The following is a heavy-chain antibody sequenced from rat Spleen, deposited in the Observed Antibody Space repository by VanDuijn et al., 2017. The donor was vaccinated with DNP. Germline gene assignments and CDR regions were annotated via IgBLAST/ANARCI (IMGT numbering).Heavy chain of an antibody. V-gene: IGHV5-7*01. CDR2: ISYDGSST. CDR3: TRINYGGYPSYAMDA. CDR1: GFTFSNYD. Sequence: EVQLVESGGGLVQPGRSMKLSCAASGFTFSNYDMAWVRQAPKKGLEWVATISYDGSSTNYRDSVKGRFTISRDNAKSTLYLQMDSLRSEDTATYYCTRINYGGYPSYAMDAWGQGTSVTVSS. J-gene: IGHJ4*01. D-gene: IGHD1-11*01.